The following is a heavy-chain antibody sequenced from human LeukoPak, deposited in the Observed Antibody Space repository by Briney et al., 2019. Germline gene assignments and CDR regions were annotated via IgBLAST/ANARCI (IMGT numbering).Heavy chain of an antibody. CDR2: IKQDGSGK. Sequence: GGSLRLSCAASGFTFSSYWMGWVRQAPGKGLEWVANIKQDGSGKYYVDSVKGRFTISRDNAKNSLYLQMNSLRAEDTAVYYCARTVGVDYYDSSGYEPWGQGTLVTVSS. V-gene: IGHV3-7*01. CDR1: GFTFSSYW. D-gene: IGHD3-22*01. CDR3: ARTVGVDYYDSSGYEP. J-gene: IGHJ4*02.